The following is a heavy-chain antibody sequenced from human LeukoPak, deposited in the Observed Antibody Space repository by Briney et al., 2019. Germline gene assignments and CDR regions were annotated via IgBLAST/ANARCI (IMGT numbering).Heavy chain of an antibody. CDR1: GFTFSSYG. Sequence: GGSLRLSCAASGFTFSSYGMHWPPPPPPPALAWVALISFDGTDKYYADSVKGRFTISRDSSKNTLYLQMNSLRPEDTAVYYCAKDRGYCSRTSCYAFDYWGQGTLVTVSS. CDR2: ISFDGTDK. D-gene: IGHD2-2*01. J-gene: IGHJ4*02. CDR3: AKDRGYCSRTSCYAFDY. V-gene: IGHV3-30*18.